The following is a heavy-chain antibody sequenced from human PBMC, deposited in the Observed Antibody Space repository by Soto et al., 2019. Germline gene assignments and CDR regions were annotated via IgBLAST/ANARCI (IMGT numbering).Heavy chain of an antibody. CDR1: GFTFSSYS. J-gene: IGHJ6*02. V-gene: IGHV3-21*01. CDR3: ARGPRVGATTQGEDYYYRMGV. Sequence: LRLSCAASGFTFSSYSMNWVRQAPGKGLEWVSSISSSSSYIYYADSVKGRFTISRDNAKNSLYLQMNSLRAEDTAVYYCARGPRVGATTQGEDYYYRMGVWGQGTTVTVSS. D-gene: IGHD1-26*01. CDR2: ISSSSSYI.